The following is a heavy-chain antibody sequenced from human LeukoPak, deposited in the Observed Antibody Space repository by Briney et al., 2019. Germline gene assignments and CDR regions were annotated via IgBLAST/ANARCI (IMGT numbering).Heavy chain of an antibody. D-gene: IGHD3-16*02. CDR2: IYHSGST. J-gene: IGHJ4*02. CDR3: ASSDTFGGVIVTNYFDY. CDR1: GGSISSSNW. V-gene: IGHV4-4*02. Sequence: SETRSLTCSDSGGSISSSNWGGWVSKPPGKGLEWIGEIYHSGSTNYNPSLKSRVTISVDKSKNQFSLKLSSVTAADTAVYYCASSDTFGGVIVTNYFDYWGQGTLVTVSS.